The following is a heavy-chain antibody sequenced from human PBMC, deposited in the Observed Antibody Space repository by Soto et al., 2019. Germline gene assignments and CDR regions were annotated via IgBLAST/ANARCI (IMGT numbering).Heavy chain of an antibody. J-gene: IGHJ4*02. V-gene: IGHV3-33*01. CDR1: GFTFSSYG. D-gene: IGHD4-17*01. Sequence: QVQLVESGGGVVQPGRSLRLSCAASGFTFSSYGMHWVRQAPGKGLEWVAVIWYDGSNKYYADSVKGRFTISRDNSKNTLYLQMNSLRAEDTAVYYCARDQRTMTTVTTDFGYWGQGTLVTVSS. CDR2: IWYDGSNK. CDR3: ARDQRTMTTVTTDFGY.